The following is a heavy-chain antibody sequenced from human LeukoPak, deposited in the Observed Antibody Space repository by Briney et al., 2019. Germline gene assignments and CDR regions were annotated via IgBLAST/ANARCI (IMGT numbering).Heavy chain of an antibody. Sequence: GGSLRLSCAASGFSVSNSYMHWVRQAPGKGLEWVSVIYDGGDIYYADSVKGRFTISRDNSKNTLYLQMNSLRAEDTAVYYCARDPGRSWSDWGQGTLVTVSS. CDR2: IYDGGDI. J-gene: IGHJ4*02. CDR1: GFSVSNSY. CDR3: ARDPGRSWSD. V-gene: IGHV3-66*01.